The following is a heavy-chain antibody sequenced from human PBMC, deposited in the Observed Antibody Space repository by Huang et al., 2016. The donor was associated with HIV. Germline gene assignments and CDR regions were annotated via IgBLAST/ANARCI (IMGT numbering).Heavy chain of an antibody. CDR2: ISYDGRSK. CDR1: GFSFRNYG. D-gene: IGHD3-10*01. J-gene: IGHJ6*02. Sequence: QVQLVESGGGVVQPGRSLRLSCAASGFSFRNYGTHWVRQAPGKGLEGRGVISYDGRSKYYADSVKGRFTISRDNSKDTLYLQMNSLRTEDTAVYYCAKDQNYGDYDYYGMDVWGQGTTVTVSS. CDR3: AKDQNYGDYDYYGMDV. V-gene: IGHV3-30*18.